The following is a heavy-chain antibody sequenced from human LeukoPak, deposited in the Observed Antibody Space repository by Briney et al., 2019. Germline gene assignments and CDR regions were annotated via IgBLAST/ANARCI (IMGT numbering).Heavy chain of an antibody. Sequence: PSETLSLTCAVYGGSLSGYYWSWIRQPPGKGVEWIGEINHSGSTNYNPSLKSRVTISVDTSKNQFSLKLSSVTAADTAVYYCARDSVDTAMSFWFDPWGQGTLVTVSS. CDR3: ARDSVDTAMSFWFDP. D-gene: IGHD5-18*01. CDR2: INHSGST. V-gene: IGHV4-34*01. J-gene: IGHJ5*02. CDR1: GGSLSGYY.